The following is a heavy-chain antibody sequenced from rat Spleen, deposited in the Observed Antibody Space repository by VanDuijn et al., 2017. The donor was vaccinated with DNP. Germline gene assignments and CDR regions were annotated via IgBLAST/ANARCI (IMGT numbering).Heavy chain of an antibody. CDR3: ARWTRYFDY. V-gene: IGHV3-1*01. J-gene: IGHJ2*01. CDR1: GYSITSNY. D-gene: IGHD1-7*01. CDR2: ISYSVIT. Sequence: EVQLQESGSGLVKPSQSLALTCSVTGYSITSNYWGWIRKFPGNKMEWIGHISYSVITTYNPSLKSRISIIRDTSKNHFFLQLSSVTTEDTATYYCARWTRYFDYWGQGVMVTVSS.